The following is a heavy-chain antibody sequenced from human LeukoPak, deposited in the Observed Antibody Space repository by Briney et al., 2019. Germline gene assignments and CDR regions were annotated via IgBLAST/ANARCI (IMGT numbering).Heavy chain of an antibody. D-gene: IGHD3-3*01. J-gene: IGHJ4*02. CDR3: ARVLSGSSYDLCGGSNFDY. CDR1: GFTVSSNY. Sequence: PGGSLRLSCAASGFTVSSNYMSWVRQAPGKGLEWVSVIYSGGSTYYADSVKGRFTISRDNSKNTLYLQMNSLRAEDTAVYYCARVLSGSSYDLCGGSNFDYWGQGTLVTVSS. V-gene: IGHV3-53*01. CDR2: IYSGGST.